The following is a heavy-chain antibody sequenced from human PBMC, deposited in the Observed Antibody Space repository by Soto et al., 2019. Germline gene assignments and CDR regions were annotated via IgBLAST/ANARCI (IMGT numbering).Heavy chain of an antibody. D-gene: IGHD3-22*01. CDR1: GYTFTTYG. CDR2: ISTYNGNT. V-gene: IGHV1-18*01. J-gene: IGHJ4*02. CDR3: ARGPTDYYDNSGNYFLDY. Sequence: QVQLVQSGAEVKKPGASVKVSCKASGYTFTTYGMIWVRQAPGQGRDWMGWISTYNGNTKYAERLQGRVTMTTDTTTSTAYMELRSLRSDDTAVYYCARGPTDYYDNSGNYFLDYWGQGTLVTVSS.